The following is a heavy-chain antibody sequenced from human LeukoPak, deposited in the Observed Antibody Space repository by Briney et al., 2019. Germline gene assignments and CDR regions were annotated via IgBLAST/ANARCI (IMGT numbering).Heavy chain of an antibody. D-gene: IGHD3-10*01. Sequence: PSETLSLTCTVSGVSVIPYYWSWIRQPAGEGPEWIGRMYTSGDTAYNPSLKGRVTMSIDTSKNQFSLKLSSVTAADTAVYYCVTSGSSYDYYHYIDVWGKGTTVTVSS. CDR2: MYTSGDT. J-gene: IGHJ6*03. CDR3: VTSGSSYDYYHYIDV. CDR1: GVSVIPYY. V-gene: IGHV4-4*07.